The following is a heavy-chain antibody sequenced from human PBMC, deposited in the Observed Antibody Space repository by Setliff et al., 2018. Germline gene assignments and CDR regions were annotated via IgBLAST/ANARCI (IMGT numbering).Heavy chain of an antibody. CDR2: INEDGGVT. CDR3: GRDLTGKDDY. J-gene: IGHJ4*02. CDR1: GFTFSRYW. V-gene: IGHV3-74*01. Sequence: PWGSLRLSCVASGFTFSRYWMHWVRQVPGKGLVWVSRINEDGGVTNYADPVKGRFTISRDNAKNTLYLEMNSLRAEDTAVYYCGRDLTGKDDYWGQGTLVTVSS. D-gene: IGHD3-9*01.